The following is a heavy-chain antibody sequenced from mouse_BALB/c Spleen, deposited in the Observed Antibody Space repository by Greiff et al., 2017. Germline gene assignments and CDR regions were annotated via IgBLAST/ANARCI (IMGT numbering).Heavy chain of an antibody. CDR1: GFTFSSYA. D-gene: IGHD1-2*01. V-gene: IGHV5-9-4*01. CDR2: ISSGGSYT. J-gene: IGHJ2*01. CDR3: ARGTTALYYFDY. Sequence: EVQLVESGGGLVKPGGSLKLSCAASGFTFSSYAMSWVRQSPEKRLEWVAEISSGGSYTYYPDTVTGRFTISRDNAKNTLYLEMSSLRSEDTAMYYGARGTTALYYFDYWGQGTTLTVSA.